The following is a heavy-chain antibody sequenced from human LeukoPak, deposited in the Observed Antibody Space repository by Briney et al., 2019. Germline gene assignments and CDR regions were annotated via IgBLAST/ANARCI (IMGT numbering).Heavy chain of an antibody. CDR1: GFTFSSNV. Sequence: GGSLRLSCAASGFTFSSNVMSWVRQAPGKGLEWVSAISGSGDSTYYADSVKGRFTISRDNSKNTLYLQMNSLRAEDTAVYYCARPPSSSGWSAFDYWGQGTLVTVSS. J-gene: IGHJ4*02. D-gene: IGHD6-19*01. V-gene: IGHV3-23*01. CDR2: ISGSGDST. CDR3: ARPPSSSGWSAFDY.